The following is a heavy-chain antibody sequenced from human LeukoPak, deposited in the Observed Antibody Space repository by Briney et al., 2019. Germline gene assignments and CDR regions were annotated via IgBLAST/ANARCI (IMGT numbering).Heavy chain of an antibody. CDR2: MNPNSGNT. Sequence: ASVKVSCKASGYTFTSYDINWVRQATGQGLVWMGWMNPNSGNTGYAQKFQGRVTMTRNTSISTAYMELSSLRSEDTAVYYCARGKVRYYGMDVWGQGTTVTVSS. CDR3: ARGKVRYYGMDV. J-gene: IGHJ6*02. CDR1: GYTFTSYD. V-gene: IGHV1-8*01.